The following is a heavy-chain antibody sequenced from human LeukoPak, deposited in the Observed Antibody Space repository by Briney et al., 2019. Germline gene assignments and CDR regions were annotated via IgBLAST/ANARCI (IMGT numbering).Heavy chain of an antibody. CDR2: INAFNGDM. CDR1: GYGFINYG. V-gene: IGHV1-18*01. J-gene: IGHJ5*02. CDR3: ARDGSGSWLDP. Sequence: PGASLKVSCTGSGYGFINYGISWVRQAPGQGLEWMGWINAFNGDMNHAQKFQGRVTMTIDTSTSTAYMELRSLTADDTAVYYCARDGSGSWLDPWGQGTLVTVSS. D-gene: IGHD3-10*01.